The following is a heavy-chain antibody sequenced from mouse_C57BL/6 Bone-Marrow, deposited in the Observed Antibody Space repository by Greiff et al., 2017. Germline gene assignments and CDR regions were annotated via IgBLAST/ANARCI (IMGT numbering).Heavy chain of an antibody. J-gene: IGHJ1*03. Sequence: QVQLQQSGAELARPGASVKLSCKASGYTFTSYGISWVKQRTGQGLEWIGEIYPRSGNTYYNEKFKGKDTLTADKSSSTAYMELRSLTSEDSAVYYCARFDYGSSHWYFDVWGTGTTVTVSS. CDR1: GYTFTSYG. D-gene: IGHD1-1*01. CDR3: ARFDYGSSHWYFDV. V-gene: IGHV1-81*01. CDR2: IYPRSGNT.